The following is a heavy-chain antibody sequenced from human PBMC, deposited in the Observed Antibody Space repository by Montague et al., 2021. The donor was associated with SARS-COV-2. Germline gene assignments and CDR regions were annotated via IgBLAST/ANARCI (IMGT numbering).Heavy chain of an antibody. CDR3: ARHYSATLPAVY. CDR1: GGSISSFY. CDR2: ISDGGST. J-gene: IGHJ4*02. V-gene: IGHV4-59*08. Sequence: SETLSLTCTVSGGSISSFYWSWFRQPPGKGLEWIGYISDGGSTNYNPSLTSRVTMSVDTSKNQFSLEVNSVTAADTAVYYCARHYSATLPAVYWGQGTLVTVSS. D-gene: IGHD2-15*01.